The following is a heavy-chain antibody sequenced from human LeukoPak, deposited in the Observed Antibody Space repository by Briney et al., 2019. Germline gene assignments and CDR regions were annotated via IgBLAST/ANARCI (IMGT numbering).Heavy chain of an antibody. CDR3: ASGYSGSYFGFYFFDY. CDR2: INSDGSST. V-gene: IGHV3-74*01. Sequence: GGSLRLSCAASGFTFSSYWMHWVRQAPGKGLVWVSRINSDGSSTSYADSVKGRFTISRDNAKDTLYLQMNSLRAEDTAVYYCASGYSGSYFGFYFFDYWGQGTLVTVSS. J-gene: IGHJ4*02. D-gene: IGHD1-26*01. CDR1: GFTFSSYW.